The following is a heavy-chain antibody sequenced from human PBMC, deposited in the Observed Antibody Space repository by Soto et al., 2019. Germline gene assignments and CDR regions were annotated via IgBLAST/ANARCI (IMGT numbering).Heavy chain of an antibody. D-gene: IGHD2-15*01. CDR2: IIPIFGTA. Sequence: SVKLSCKASGGTFSSYAISWVRQAPGQGLDWMGGIIPIFGTANYAQKFQGRVTITADESTSTAYMELSSPRSEDTAVYYCAREDIVVVVAADYYYGMDVCGQGTSVPVSS. J-gene: IGHJ6*02. CDR3: AREDIVVVVAADYYYGMDV. CDR1: GGTFSSYA. V-gene: IGHV1-69*13.